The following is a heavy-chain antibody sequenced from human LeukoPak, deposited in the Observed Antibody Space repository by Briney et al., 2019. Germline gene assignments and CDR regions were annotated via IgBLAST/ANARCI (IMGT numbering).Heavy chain of an antibody. CDR3: AKGPPRYCSGGSCYPDAFDI. J-gene: IGHJ3*02. Sequence: GGSLRLSCAASGFTFSSYSMNWVRQAPGKGLEWVSSISSSSSYIYYADSVKGRFTISRDNAKNSLYLQMDSLRAEDTAVYYCAKGPPRYCSGGSCYPDAFDIWGQGTMVTVSS. CDR1: GFTFSSYS. D-gene: IGHD2-15*01. V-gene: IGHV3-21*01. CDR2: ISSSSSYI.